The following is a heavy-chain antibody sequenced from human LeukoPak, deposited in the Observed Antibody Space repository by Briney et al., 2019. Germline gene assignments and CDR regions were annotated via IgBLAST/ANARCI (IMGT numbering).Heavy chain of an antibody. CDR1: GYSISSGYY. CDR3: ARQGGFGEMEYYYYYMDV. CDR2: IYHSGST. J-gene: IGHJ6*03. Sequence: PSETLSLTCTVSGYSISSGYYWGWIRQPPGKGLERIGSIYHSGSTYYNPSLKSRVTISVDTSKNQFSLKLSSVTAADTAVYYCARQGGFGEMEYYYYYMDVWGKGTTVTVSS. D-gene: IGHD3-10*01. V-gene: IGHV4-38-2*02.